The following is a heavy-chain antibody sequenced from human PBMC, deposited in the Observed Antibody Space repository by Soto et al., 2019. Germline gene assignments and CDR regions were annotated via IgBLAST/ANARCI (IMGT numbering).Heavy chain of an antibody. CDR2: IYYSGST. CDR1: GGSISSGDYY. J-gene: IGHJ5*02. D-gene: IGHD1-26*01. CDR3: ARGGQSSRGGYSLAYNWFDP. Sequence: QVQLQESGPGLVKPSQTLSLTCTVSGGSISSGDYYWSWIRQPPGKGLEWSGYIYYSGSTYYNPSLKRRVTIPVDTSKNQLSLKLTSVTAGDTAVYFCARGGQSSRGGYSLAYNWFDPWGQGTLVTVSS. V-gene: IGHV4-30-4*01.